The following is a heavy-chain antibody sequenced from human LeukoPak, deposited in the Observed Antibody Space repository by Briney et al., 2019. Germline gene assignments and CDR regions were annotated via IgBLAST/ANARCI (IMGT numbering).Heavy chain of an antibody. J-gene: IGHJ4*02. V-gene: IGHV1-69*05. CDR1: GGTFINYA. CDR3: ARAGLHHTRSKYCSGSACYPAFDY. D-gene: IGHD2-15*01. Sequence: SVKVSCKASGGTFINYAINWVRQAPGQGLEWMGGIIPFFGTSHYAQKFQGRVTIATDESTTTAYMELSSLTSDDTAVYYCARAGLHHTRSKYCSGSACYPAFDYWGQGTLVTVSS. CDR2: IIPFFGTS.